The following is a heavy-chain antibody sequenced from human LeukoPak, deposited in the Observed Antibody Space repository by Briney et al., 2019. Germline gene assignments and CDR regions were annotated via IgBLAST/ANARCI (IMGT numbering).Heavy chain of an antibody. CDR2: IYYSGST. D-gene: IGHD6-13*01. Sequence: SETLSLTCTVSGGSISSGDYYWSWIRQPPGKGLEWIGYIYYSGSTYYNPSLKSRVTISVDTSKNQFFLKLSSVTAADTAVYYCTRGSDSSSWFRMYYFDYWGQGTLVTVSS. CDR3: TRGSDSSSWFRMYYFDY. CDR1: GGSISSGDYY. J-gene: IGHJ4*02. V-gene: IGHV4-30-4*08.